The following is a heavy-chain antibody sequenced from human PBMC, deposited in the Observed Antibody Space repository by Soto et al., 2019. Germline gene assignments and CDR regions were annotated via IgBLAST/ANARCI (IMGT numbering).Heavy chain of an antibody. D-gene: IGHD3-9*01. J-gene: IGHJ4*02. Sequence: SETLSLTCTVSGGSTDSLYWSWVRQPPEKGLEWIASISYSGSTYYNPTLKSRLIISVDTSKSQFSLKLRSVTAADTAVYYCGRRGDILSGYFDYWSPGTLVTVSS. CDR3: GRRGDILSGYFDY. CDR2: ISYSGST. CDR1: GGSTDSLY. V-gene: IGHV4-59*05.